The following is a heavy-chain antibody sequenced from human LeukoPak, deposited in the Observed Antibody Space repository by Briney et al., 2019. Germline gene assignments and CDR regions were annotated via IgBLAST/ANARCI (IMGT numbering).Heavy chain of an antibody. Sequence: GGSLRLSCAASGFTFDDYAMNWVRQAPGKGLEWVSSIRRSSSYIYYADSVKGRFTISRDNAKNSLYLQMNSLRAEDTAVYYCAREVIGYCSSTSCYVENYYYYMDVWGKGTTVTVS. CDR3: AREVIGYCSSTSCYVENYYYYMDV. CDR2: IRRSSSYI. D-gene: IGHD2-2*01. V-gene: IGHV3-21*01. J-gene: IGHJ6*03. CDR1: GFTFDDYA.